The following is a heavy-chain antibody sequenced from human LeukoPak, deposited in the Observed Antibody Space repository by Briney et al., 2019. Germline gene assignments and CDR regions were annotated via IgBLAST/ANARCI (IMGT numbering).Heavy chain of an antibody. CDR3: AKALVERAVAAKERGFDY. CDR1: GFSFSSYG. CDR2: IRYDGSNK. J-gene: IGHJ4*02. V-gene: IGHV3-30*02. D-gene: IGHD6-19*01. Sequence: PGGSLRLSCAASGFSFSSYGMHWVRQAPGKGLEWVAFIRYDGSNKYYADSVNGRFTISRDNSKNTLYLQMNSLRAEDTAVYYCAKALVERAVAAKERGFDYWGQGTLVTVSS.